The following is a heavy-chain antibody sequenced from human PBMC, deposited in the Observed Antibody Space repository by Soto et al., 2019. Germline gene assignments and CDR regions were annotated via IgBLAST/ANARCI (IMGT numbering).Heavy chain of an antibody. V-gene: IGHV1-69*01. Sequence: QLQLVQSGAEVKKPGSSVNVSCKTSGGSFSSNTITWVRQAPGQGLEWMGGIIPIFGTSNYAQKSQDRVTITADESTNTVYMELSRLGYEDTAVYYCARDVLLVVVSATRAAGGLDPWGQGTLVTVSS. CDR1: GGSFSSNT. CDR3: ARDVLLVVVSATRAAGGLDP. D-gene: IGHD2-15*01. CDR2: IIPIFGTS. J-gene: IGHJ5*02.